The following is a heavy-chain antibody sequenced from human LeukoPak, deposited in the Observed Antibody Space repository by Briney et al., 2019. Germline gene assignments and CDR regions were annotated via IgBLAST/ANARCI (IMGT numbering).Heavy chain of an antibody. D-gene: IGHD2-2*01. CDR1: GGTFSSYA. J-gene: IGHJ6*03. CDR2: IIPIFGTA. V-gene: IGHV1-69*13. CDR3: ARDGYAPNYYYMDA. Sequence: ASVKVSCKASGGTFSSYAISWVRQAPGQGLEWMGGIIPIFGTANYAQKFQGRVTITADESTSTAYMELSSLRSEDTAVYYCARDGYAPNYYYMDAWGKGTTVTVSS.